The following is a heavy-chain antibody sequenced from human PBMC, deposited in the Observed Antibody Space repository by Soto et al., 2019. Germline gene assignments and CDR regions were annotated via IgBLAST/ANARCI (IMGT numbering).Heavy chain of an antibody. CDR3: AKDGKREYYYDSSGFYGMDV. J-gene: IGHJ6*02. D-gene: IGHD3-22*01. CDR2: ISGSGGRT. V-gene: IGHV3-23*01. CDR1: GFTSNNYA. Sequence: PGGSLRLSCAASGFTSNNYAMNWVRQAPGKGLEWVSVISGSGGRTYYGDSVKGRFTISRDNSKNTLYLQMNSLRAEDTAVYYCAKDGKREYYYDSSGFYGMDVWGQGTTVTVSS.